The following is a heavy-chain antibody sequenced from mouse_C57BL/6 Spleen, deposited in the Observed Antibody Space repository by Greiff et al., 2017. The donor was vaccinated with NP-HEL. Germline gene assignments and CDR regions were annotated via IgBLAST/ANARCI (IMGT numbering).Heavy chain of an antibody. D-gene: IGHD3-1*01. CDR1: GYTFTSYW. CDR2: IDPSDSYT. Sequence: QVQLQQPGAELVMPGASVKLSCKASGYTFTSYWMHWVKQRPGQGLEWIGEIDPSDSYTNYNQKFKGKSTFTVDKSSSTAYMQLSSLTSEDSAVYYCARCGVGEWYFDVWGTGTTVTVSS. V-gene: IGHV1-69*01. CDR3: ARCGVGEWYFDV. J-gene: IGHJ1*03.